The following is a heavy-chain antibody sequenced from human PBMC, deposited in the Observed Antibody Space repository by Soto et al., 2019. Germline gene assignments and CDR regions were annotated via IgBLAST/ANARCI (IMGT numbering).Heavy chain of an antibody. CDR3: ARGLRFLECLHLSYYCDY. J-gene: IGHJ4*02. Sequence: QTLSLTCAFSGDIVPSNSAAWNWIRRSPSRGHEWLGRTYYRSKWYTDYAVSVKGRITINPETCKKQVSLQLNSVTPEEMAVDYCARGLRFLECLHLSYYCDYWGQGPLVTAPQ. CDR1: GDIVPSNSAA. V-gene: IGHV6-1*01. D-gene: IGHD3-3*01. CDR2: TYYRSKWYT.